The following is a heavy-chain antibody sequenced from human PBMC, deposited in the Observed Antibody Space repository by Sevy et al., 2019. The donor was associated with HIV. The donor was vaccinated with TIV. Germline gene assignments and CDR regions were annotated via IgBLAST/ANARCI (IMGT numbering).Heavy chain of an antibody. V-gene: IGHV3-23*01. D-gene: IGHD2-8*01. CDR2: LSFGCGEI. J-gene: IGHJ4*02. Sequence: GGSQRLSCAASRFTFSKYSMSWVRQPPGRGLEWVSTLSFGCGEINYADSVKGRFTISRDNSKSSVYLQMNNLRPEDTAVYYCAREGCTKPHDYWGQGTLVTVSS. CDR1: RFTFSKYS. CDR3: AREGCTKPHDY.